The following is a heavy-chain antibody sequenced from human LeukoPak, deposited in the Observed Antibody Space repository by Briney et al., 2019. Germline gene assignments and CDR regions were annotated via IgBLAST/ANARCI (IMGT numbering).Heavy chain of an antibody. CDR1: GFAFSTYW. Sequence: PGGSLRLPCAASGFAFSTYWMDWVRQAPGKALEWVGNINQDGSVKHYVDFVRGRFTISRDNARNSVYLQMSALRVEDTAEYYCTRDFVFWGQGSLVTASS. J-gene: IGHJ4*02. CDR2: INQDGSVK. D-gene: IGHD3-3*01. CDR3: TRDFVF. V-gene: IGHV3-7*01.